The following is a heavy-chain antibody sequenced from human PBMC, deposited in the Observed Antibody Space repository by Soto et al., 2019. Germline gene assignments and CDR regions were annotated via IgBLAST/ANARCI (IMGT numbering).Heavy chain of an antibody. J-gene: IGHJ6*02. D-gene: IGHD2-15*01. V-gene: IGHV3-15*07. CDR1: GFTFSNAW. CDR3: TTDLGGYYYYYGMDV. Sequence: GGSLRLSCAASGFTFSNAWMNWVRQAPGKGLEWVGRIKSKTDGGTTDYAAPVKGRFTISRDDSKNTLYLQMNSLKTEDTAVYYCTTDLGGYYYYYGMDVWGQGTTVTVSS. CDR2: IKSKTDGGTT.